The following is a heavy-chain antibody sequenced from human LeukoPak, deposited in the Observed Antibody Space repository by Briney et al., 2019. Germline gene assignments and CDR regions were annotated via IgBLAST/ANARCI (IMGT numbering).Heavy chain of an antibody. J-gene: IGHJ4*02. CDR1: GFIFGSHG. V-gene: IGHV3-74*01. CDR2: INSDGSST. Sequence: GGSLRLSCTASGFIFGSHGMHWVRQAPGKGLVWVSRINSDGSSTSYADSVKGRFTISRDNAKNTLYLQMNSLRAEDTAVYYCARARGYSNYVPIDYWGQGTLVTVSS. CDR3: ARARGYSNYVPIDY. D-gene: IGHD4-4*01.